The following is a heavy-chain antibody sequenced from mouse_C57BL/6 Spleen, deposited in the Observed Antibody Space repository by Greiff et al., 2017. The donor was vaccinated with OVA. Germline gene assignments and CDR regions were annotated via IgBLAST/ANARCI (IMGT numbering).Heavy chain of an antibody. D-gene: IGHD2-3*01. CDR1: GYTFTSYW. V-gene: IGHV1-69*01. Sequence: QVQLQQPGAELVMPGASVKLSCKASGYTFTSYWMHWVKQRPGQGLEWIGEIDPSDSYTTYNQKFKGKSNLTVDKSSSTAYMQLSSLTSEDSAVYYGASLDGYTEGFWGQGTTLTVSS. CDR3: ASLDGYTEGF. CDR2: IDPSDSYT. J-gene: IGHJ2*01.